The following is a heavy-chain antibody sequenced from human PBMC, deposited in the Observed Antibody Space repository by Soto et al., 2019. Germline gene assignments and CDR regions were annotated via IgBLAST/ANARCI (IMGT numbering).Heavy chain of an antibody. CDR1: GGSVSSRTYS. V-gene: IGHV4-61*01. CDR3: ARGNYYETGGYYPPYFHH. CDR2: IYSTGST. Sequence: PSQTLSLTCTVSGGSVSSRTYSWGWSRQPPEKRLEWIGYIYSTGSTNYNPSLKSRVTISIDTSKNQISLKLSYVTAADTDVYYCARGNYYETGGYYPPYFHHWGQGTLVTVSS. J-gene: IGHJ1*01. D-gene: IGHD3-22*01.